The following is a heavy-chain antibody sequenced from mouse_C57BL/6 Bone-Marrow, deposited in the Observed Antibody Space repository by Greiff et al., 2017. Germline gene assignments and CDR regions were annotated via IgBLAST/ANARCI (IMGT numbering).Heavy chain of an antibody. Sequence: EVQLQQSGAELVRPGASVKLSCTASGFNIKDDYMHWVKQRPEQGLEWIGWIDPENGDTEYASKFQGKATITADTSSNTAYLQLSSLTSEDTAVYYCTFIYYDYDGARYFDVWGTGTTVTVSS. CDR3: TFIYYDYDGARYFDV. J-gene: IGHJ1*03. CDR2: IDPENGDT. CDR1: GFNIKDDY. V-gene: IGHV14-4*01. D-gene: IGHD2-4*01.